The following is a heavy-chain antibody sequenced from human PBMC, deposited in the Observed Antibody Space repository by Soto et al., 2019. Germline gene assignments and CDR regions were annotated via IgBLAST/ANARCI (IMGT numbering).Heavy chain of an antibody. D-gene: IGHD3-22*01. CDR3: ARQGRNTKIVLVKHYAADF. Sequence: QLLLQEAGPRLVEPSEALSLTCTVSSGSISSTSYYWAWIRQPPGKGLEWIGAIYYDGTTYYTESLKSRVSISVDTSKNQFSLKVNSVTAADTAVYFCARQGRNTKIVLVKHYAADFWGQETAVTVSS. CDR2: IYYDGTT. CDR1: SGSISSTSYY. J-gene: IGHJ6*02. V-gene: IGHV4-39*01.